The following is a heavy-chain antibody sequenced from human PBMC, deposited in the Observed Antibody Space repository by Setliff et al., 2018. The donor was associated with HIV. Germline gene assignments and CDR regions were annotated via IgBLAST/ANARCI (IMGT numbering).Heavy chain of an antibody. V-gene: IGHV3-7*01. CDR2: IKQDGSEK. CDR1: RFTFSTYW. Sequence: PGGSLRLSCAASRFTFSTYWMTWVRQAPGKGLEWVATIKQDGSEKYYLDSVKGRFTISRDNAKSSLYLQMNSLRAEDTAIYYCARDYRTYYYGSGSLNSGGMDVWGQGTTVTVSS. CDR3: ARDYRTYYYGSGSLNSGGMDV. J-gene: IGHJ6*02. D-gene: IGHD3-10*01.